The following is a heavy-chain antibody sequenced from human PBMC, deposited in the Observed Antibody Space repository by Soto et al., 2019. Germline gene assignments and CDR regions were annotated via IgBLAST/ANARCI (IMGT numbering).Heavy chain of an antibody. CDR3: ARDNGRPQLGGNYYSILDV. Sequence: QVQLVQSGAEVKEPGSSVKVSCQASGGTFSSSALSWVRQAPGQGLEWMGGIIPLFRTPDYAQQFQGRVTITADESTSTAYMELSSLRSEDTAIYYCARDNGRPQLGGNYYSILDVWGQGTTITVSS. V-gene: IGHV1-69*12. J-gene: IGHJ6*02. D-gene: IGHD3-3*02. CDR1: GGTFSSSA. CDR2: IIPLFRTP.